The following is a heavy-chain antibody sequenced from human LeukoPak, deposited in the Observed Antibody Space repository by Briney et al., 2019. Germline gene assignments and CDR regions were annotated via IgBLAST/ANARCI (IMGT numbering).Heavy chain of an antibody. D-gene: IGHD3-22*01. Sequence: GASVKVSCKASGDTFTGYYMHWVRQAPGQGLEWMGWINPNSGGTNYAQKFQGRVTMTRDTSISTAYMELSRLRSDDTAVYYCASGDSSGYYPFDYWGQGTLVTVSS. V-gene: IGHV1-2*02. CDR2: INPNSGGT. CDR1: GDTFTGYY. J-gene: IGHJ4*02. CDR3: ASGDSSGYYPFDY.